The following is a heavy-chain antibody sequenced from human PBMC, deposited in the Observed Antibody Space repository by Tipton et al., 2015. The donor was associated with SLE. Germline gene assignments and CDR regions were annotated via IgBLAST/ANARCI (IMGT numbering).Heavy chain of an antibody. J-gene: IGHJ3*02. CDR2: ISSSSSYI. CDR1: GFTFSSYS. D-gene: IGHD6-13*01. CDR3: ARVGIAAAYAFDI. V-gene: IGHV3-21*01. Sequence: SLRLSCAASGFTFSSYSMNWVRQAPGKGLEWVSSISSSSSYIYYADSVKGRFTTSRDNAKNSLYLQMNSLRAEDTAVYYCARVGIAAAYAFDIWGQGTMVTVSS.